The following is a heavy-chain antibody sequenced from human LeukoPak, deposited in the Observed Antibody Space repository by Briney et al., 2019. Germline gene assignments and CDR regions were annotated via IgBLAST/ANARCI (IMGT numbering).Heavy chain of an antibody. J-gene: IGHJ5*02. Sequence: ASVKVSCKASGYTFTGYYMHWVRQAPGQGLEWMGWINPNSGGTNYAQKFQGRVTMTRDTSISTAYMELSRLRYDDTAVYYCARDRYGSYDFRFDPWGQGTLVTVSS. CDR2: INPNSGGT. D-gene: IGHD3-3*01. V-gene: IGHV1-2*02. CDR1: GYTFTGYY. CDR3: ARDRYGSYDFRFDP.